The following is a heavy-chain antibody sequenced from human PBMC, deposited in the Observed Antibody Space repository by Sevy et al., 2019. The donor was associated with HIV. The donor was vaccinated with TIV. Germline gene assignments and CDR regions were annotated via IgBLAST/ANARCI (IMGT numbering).Heavy chain of an antibody. CDR3: VKTLHSSSEYNWFDP. J-gene: IGHJ5*02. Sequence: GESLKISCSASGFTFSSYAMHWVRQAPGKGLEYVSAISSNGGSTYYADSVKGRFTISRDNSKNTLYLQMSSLRAEDTAVYYCVKTLHSSSEYNWFDPWGQGTLVTVSS. V-gene: IGHV3-64D*06. CDR2: ISSNGGST. CDR1: GFTFSSYA. D-gene: IGHD6-6*01.